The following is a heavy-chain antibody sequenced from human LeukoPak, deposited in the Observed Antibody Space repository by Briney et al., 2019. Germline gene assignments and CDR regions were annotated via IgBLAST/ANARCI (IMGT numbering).Heavy chain of an antibody. Sequence: KTSETLSLTCTVSGGSISSAGFYWGWVRQPAGKGLEWIGRMETSGTVSYNPSLRSRVTISIDTSKNQFSLRLTSVTAADTAVYYCMRDGGTFITESSTDRHNWMDPWGQGSLVTVSS. V-gene: IGHV4-61*02. CDR1: GGSISSAGFY. J-gene: IGHJ5*02. CDR3: MRDGGTFITESSTDRHNWMDP. CDR2: METSGTV. D-gene: IGHD1-20*01.